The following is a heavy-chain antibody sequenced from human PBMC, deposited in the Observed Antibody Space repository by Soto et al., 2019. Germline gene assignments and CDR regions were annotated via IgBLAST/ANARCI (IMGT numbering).Heavy chain of an antibody. J-gene: IGHJ3*01. D-gene: IGHD1-7*01. CDR3: ARSLPGTYGAFDL. CDR2: ISGDGSST. V-gene: IGHV3-74*01. Sequence: GGSLRLSCAASEFTFRSYWMRWVRQSPGKGLVWVSRISGDGSSTTYADSVRGRFTISRDNAKNTVYLQMDSLRAEDTAVYYCARSLPGTYGAFDLWGQGTMVTVSS. CDR1: EFTFRSYW.